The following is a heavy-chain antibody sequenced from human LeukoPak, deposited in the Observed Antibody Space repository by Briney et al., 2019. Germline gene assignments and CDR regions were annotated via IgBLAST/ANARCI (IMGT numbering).Heavy chain of an antibody. CDR3: ARAFDDISLAFDI. J-gene: IGHJ3*02. CDR2: INPNSGGT. V-gene: IGHV1-2*02. Sequence: ASVKVSCKASGYTFTGYYIHWLRQAPGQGLEWMGWINPNSGGTNYAQNFQGSVTMTRDTSISTAYMELSRLRSDDTAVYYCARAFDDISLAFDIWGQGTMVTVSS. CDR1: GYTFTGYY. D-gene: IGHD3-22*01.